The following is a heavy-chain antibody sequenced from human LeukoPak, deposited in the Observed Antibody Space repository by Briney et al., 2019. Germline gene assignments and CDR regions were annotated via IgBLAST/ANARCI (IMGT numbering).Heavy chain of an antibody. CDR3: ARDYSYGGGFSYYYYYMDV. V-gene: IGHV3-30*04. J-gene: IGHJ6*03. CDR1: GFTFSSYA. Sequence: GGSLRLSCAASGFTFSSYAMHWVRQAPGKGLEWVAVISYDGSNKYYADSVKGRFTISRDNSKNTLYLQMNSLRAEDTAVYYCARDYSYGGGFSYYYYYMDVWGKGTTVTVSS. CDR2: ISYDGSNK. D-gene: IGHD4-23*01.